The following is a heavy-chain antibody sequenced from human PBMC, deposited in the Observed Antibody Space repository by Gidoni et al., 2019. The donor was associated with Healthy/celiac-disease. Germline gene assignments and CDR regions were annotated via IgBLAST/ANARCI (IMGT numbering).Heavy chain of an antibody. D-gene: IGHD3-22*01. Sequence: EVQLLESGGGLVQPGGFLRLSFAASGFTFSSYAMSWVRQAPGKGLEWASAISGSGGSTYYADSVKGRFTISRDNSKNTLYLQMNSLRAEDTAVYYCAKRHAYDSSGYYFDYWGQGTLVTVSS. CDR3: AKRHAYDSSGYYFDY. CDR2: ISGSGGST. J-gene: IGHJ4*02. V-gene: IGHV3-23*01. CDR1: GFTFSSYA.